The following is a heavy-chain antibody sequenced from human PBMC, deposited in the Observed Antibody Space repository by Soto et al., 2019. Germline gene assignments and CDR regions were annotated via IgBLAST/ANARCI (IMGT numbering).Heavy chain of an antibody. V-gene: IGHV1-2*02. CDR3: GRGRSGEIVVFY. CDR2: ISPKSGGT. J-gene: IGHJ4*02. Sequence: ASVKVSCKASGYTFTGYYIHWVRQAPGQGLEWVGEISPKSGGTRYAQKFQGRVTMTKDTSITTVYMELSNLSPDDTAVYYCGRGRSGEIVVFYWGQGTLVTVSS. D-gene: IGHD1-26*01. CDR1: GYTFTGYY.